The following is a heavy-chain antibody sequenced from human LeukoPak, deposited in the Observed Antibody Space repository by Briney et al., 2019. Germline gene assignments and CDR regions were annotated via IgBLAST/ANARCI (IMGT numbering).Heavy chain of an antibody. V-gene: IGHV3-23*01. D-gene: IGHD3-10*01. Sequence: GGSLRLSCAASGFTFSSYGMSWVRQAPGKGLEWVSAISGSGGSTYYADSVKGRFTISRDNSKNTLYLQMNSLRAEDTAVYYCAKDRSHYYGSGRGFDYWGQGTLVTVSS. CDR2: ISGSGGST. CDR1: GFTFSSYG. CDR3: AKDRSHYYGSGRGFDY. J-gene: IGHJ4*02.